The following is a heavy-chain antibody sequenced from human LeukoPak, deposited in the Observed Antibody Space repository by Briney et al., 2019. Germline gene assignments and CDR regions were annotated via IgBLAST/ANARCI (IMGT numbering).Heavy chain of an antibody. D-gene: IGHD6-13*01. J-gene: IGHJ3*02. CDR2: INTNTGNP. CDR1: GYTFTSYA. CDR3: ARPSSSWPGDAFDI. V-gene: IGHV7-4-1*02. Sequence: EASVKVSCKASGYTFTSYAMNWVRQAPGQGLEWMGWINTNTGNPTYAQGFTGRFVFSLDTSVSTSYLQISSLKAEDTAVFYCARPSSSWPGDAFDIWGQGTMVTVSS.